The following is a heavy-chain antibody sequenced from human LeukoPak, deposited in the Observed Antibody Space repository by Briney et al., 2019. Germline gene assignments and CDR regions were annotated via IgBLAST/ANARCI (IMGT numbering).Heavy chain of an antibody. D-gene: IGHD2-2*01. V-gene: IGHV3-30-3*01. Sequence: PGGSLRLSCAASGFTFSSYAMHWVRQAPGKGLEWVAVISYDGSNKYYADSVKGRFTISRDNSKNTLYLQMNSLRAEDTAVYYCAKDQGYCSSTSCHDDYWGQGTLVTVSS. CDR3: AKDQGYCSSTSCHDDY. CDR1: GFTFSSYA. J-gene: IGHJ4*02. CDR2: ISYDGSNK.